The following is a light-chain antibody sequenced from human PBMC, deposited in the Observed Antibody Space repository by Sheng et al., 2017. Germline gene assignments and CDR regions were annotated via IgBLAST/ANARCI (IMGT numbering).Light chain of an antibody. Sequence: QSALTQPASVSGSPGQSITISCTGTSSDVGRYNLVSWYQQYPGKAPKLMIYEGSQRPSGVSSRFSGSKSGNTASLTVSELQAEDEADYYCCSYAGSSTSVFGTGTKVTV. CDR2: EGS. V-gene: IGLV2-23*01. CDR1: SSDVGRYNL. J-gene: IGLJ1*01. CDR3: CSYAGSSTSV.